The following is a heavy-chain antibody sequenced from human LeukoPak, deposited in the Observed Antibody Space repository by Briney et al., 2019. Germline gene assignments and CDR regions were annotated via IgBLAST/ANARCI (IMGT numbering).Heavy chain of an antibody. CDR2: IDPSDSYI. Sequence: GESLKISCKGSGYSFTSYWITWVRQMPGKGLEWMGRIDPSDSYINYSPSFQGHVTISADKSITTAYLQWSSLKASDTAMYYRARPNIVGATTAFDIWGQGTVVTVSS. V-gene: IGHV5-10-1*01. CDR1: GYSFTSYW. D-gene: IGHD1-26*01. J-gene: IGHJ3*02. CDR3: ARPNIVGATTAFDI.